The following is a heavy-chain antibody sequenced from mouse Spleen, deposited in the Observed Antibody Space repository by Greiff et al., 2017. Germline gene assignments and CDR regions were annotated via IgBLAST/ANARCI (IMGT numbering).Heavy chain of an antibody. V-gene: IGHV1-55*01. Sequence: VQLQQPGAELVKPGTSVKLSCKASGYNFTSYWINWVKLRPGQGLEWIGDIYPGSGSTNYNEKFKSKATLTVDTSSSTAYMQLSSLASEDSALYYCASGGGTGFAYWGQGTLVTVSA. D-gene: IGHD3-3*01. CDR2: IYPGSGST. J-gene: IGHJ3*01. CDR1: GYNFTSYW. CDR3: ASGGGTGFAY.